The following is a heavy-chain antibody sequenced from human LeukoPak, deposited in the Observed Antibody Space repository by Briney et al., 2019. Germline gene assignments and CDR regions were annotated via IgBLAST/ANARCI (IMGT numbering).Heavy chain of an antibody. CDR1: GFTFSDHY. CDR2: IRNKANSYTT. Sequence: GGSLRLSCAASGFTFSDHYMDWIRQAPEKGLEWVGRIRNKANSYTTEYAASVKGRFTISRDDSKNSLYLQMNSLKTEDTAVYYCARGYGSGTSGIDCWGQGTLVTVSS. CDR3: ARGYGSGTSGIDC. V-gene: IGHV3-72*01. D-gene: IGHD3-10*01. J-gene: IGHJ4*02.